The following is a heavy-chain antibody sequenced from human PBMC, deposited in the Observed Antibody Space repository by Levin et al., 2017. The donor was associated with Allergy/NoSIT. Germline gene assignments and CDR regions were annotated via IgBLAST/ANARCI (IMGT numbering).Heavy chain of an antibody. D-gene: IGHD2-2*01. V-gene: IGHV3-74*01. CDR1: GFTFSNYW. Sequence: PGGSLRLSCAASGFTFSNYWMHWVRQAPGKDLVWVSHINSDGSNTNYADSVKGRFTISRDNAKNTLYLQMNSLRDEDTAVYYCARGGCSSTSCLDNWGQGTLVTVSP. CDR3: ARGGCSSTSCLDN. CDR2: INSDGSNT. J-gene: IGHJ4*02.